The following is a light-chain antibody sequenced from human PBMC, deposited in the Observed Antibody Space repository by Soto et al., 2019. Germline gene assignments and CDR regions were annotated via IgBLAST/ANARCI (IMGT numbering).Light chain of an antibody. CDR1: ELGDKF. CDR3: QAWDRTIVV. V-gene: IGLV3-1*01. J-gene: IGLJ2*01. Sequence: SYELTQPPSLSVSPGQTASIACSGDELGDKFVCWYQQKPGQSPVLVIYEDTKRPSGIPERFSGSNSGNTDTLTISGTQAXXXXXXXCQAWDRTIVVFGGGTKLTV. CDR2: EDT.